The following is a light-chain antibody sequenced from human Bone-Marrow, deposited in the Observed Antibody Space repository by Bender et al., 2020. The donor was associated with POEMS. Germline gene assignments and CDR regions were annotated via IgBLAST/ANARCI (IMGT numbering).Light chain of an antibody. CDR2: EVT. CDR1: SINVGTYKL. Sequence: QSSLTQPASVSGSPGQSITISCTRTSINVGTYKLVSWYQQLPGKAPKLMIYEVTKRPSGVPDRFSGSKSGTSASLAISGLQSEDETDYYCAAWEDSLNGWVFGGGTKLTVL. J-gene: IGLJ3*02. V-gene: IGLV2-14*02. CDR3: AAWEDSLNGWV.